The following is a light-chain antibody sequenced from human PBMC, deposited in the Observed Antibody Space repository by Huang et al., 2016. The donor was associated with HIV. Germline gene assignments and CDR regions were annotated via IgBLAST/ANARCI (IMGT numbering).Light chain of an antibody. CDR1: QNVASC. J-gene: IGKJ2*01. CDR3: QQYNTYPMYT. CDR2: HAS. Sequence: DIQMTQSPPTLSASVGDRVSIHCRASQNVASCVAWYQQIPGKAPKLLIYHASVLDSGAPSKFIGSGSGTEFTLTIANLQPDDSATYFCQQYNTYPMYTFGQGTKLEIK. V-gene: IGKV1-5*03.